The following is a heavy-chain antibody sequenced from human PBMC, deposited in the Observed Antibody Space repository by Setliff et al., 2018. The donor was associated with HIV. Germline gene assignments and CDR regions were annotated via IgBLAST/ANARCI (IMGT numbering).Heavy chain of an antibody. CDR1: DDSISSNY. Sequence: SETLSLTCTVSDDSISSNYWSWIRQSAGKGLEWVGRIYTGGRTNYNPSLKGRVTMSVDTSKNQFSLKLTSVSAADTAVYYCARVSKTYWYSIPRDYYHHMDVWGKGTTVTVS. D-gene: IGHD2-8*02. CDR3: ARVSKTYWYSIPRDYYHHMDV. J-gene: IGHJ6*03. V-gene: IGHV4-4*07. CDR2: IYTGGRT.